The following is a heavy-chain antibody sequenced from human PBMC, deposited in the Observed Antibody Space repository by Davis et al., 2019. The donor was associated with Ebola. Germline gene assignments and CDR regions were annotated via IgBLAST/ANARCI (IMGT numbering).Heavy chain of an antibody. CDR1: GGSLSNYV. D-gene: IGHD5-18*01. V-gene: IGHV4-59*12. CDR3: ARGGIQLWLDWFDP. CDR2: IYHSGST. J-gene: IGHJ5*02. Sequence: SETLSLTCTVSGGSLSNYVWSWIRQPPGKGLEWIGYIYHSGSTYYNPSLKSRVTISVDRSKNQFSLKLSSVTAADTAVYYCARGGIQLWLDWFDPWGQGTLVTVSS.